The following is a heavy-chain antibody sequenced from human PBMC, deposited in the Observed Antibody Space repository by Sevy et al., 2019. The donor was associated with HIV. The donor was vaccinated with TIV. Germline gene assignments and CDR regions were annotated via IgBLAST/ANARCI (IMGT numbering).Heavy chain of an antibody. CDR1: GYTLTELS. CDR3: ATGRYYYDSSGYYYTSRGNWFDY. J-gene: IGHJ4*02. D-gene: IGHD3-22*01. Sequence: ASVKVSCKVSGYTLTELSMHWVRQAPGKGLEWMGGFDPEDGETIYAQMFQGRVTMTEDTSTDTAYMELSSLRSEDTAVYYCATGRYYYDSSGYYYTSRGNWFDYWGQGTLVTVSS. CDR2: FDPEDGET. V-gene: IGHV1-24*01.